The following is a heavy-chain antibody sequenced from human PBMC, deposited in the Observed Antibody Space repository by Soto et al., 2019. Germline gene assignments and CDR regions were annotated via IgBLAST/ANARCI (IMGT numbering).Heavy chain of an antibody. J-gene: IGHJ6*02. CDR1: GYTFTGYY. D-gene: IGHD2-2*01. CDR2: INPSSGST. Sequence: ASVKVSCKASGYTFTGYYMHWVRQAPGQGLEWMGWINPSSGSTKYAQKFQGRVTITRDTSASTAYMELSSLRSDDTAVYYCARDIVLVPAATDFYGMDVWGQGTTVTVS. CDR3: ARDIVLVPAATDFYGMDV. V-gene: IGHV1-2*02.